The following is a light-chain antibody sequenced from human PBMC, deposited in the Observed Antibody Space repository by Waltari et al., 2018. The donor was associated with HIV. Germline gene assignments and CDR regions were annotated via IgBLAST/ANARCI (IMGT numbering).Light chain of an antibody. CDR3: CSYAGSSTLV. CDR1: SSDVGGYNY. J-gene: IGLJ2*01. Sequence: QSVLTQPASVSGSPGQSITISCTGTSSDVGGYNYVSWDQQHPGTAPQLMIYEVSKRPSGVSTRFSGSKSGNTASLTISGLQAEDEADYYCCSYAGSSTLVFGGGTKLTVL. CDR2: EVS. V-gene: IGLV2-23*02.